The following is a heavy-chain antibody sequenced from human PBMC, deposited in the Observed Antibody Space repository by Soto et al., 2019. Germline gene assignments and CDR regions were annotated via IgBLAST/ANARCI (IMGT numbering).Heavy chain of an antibody. CDR1: GGSISSGGYS. V-gene: IGHV4-30-2*01. J-gene: IGHJ4*02. D-gene: IGHD2-21*01. CDR2: IYHSGST. CDR3: PSPPGIEVDY. Sequence: LSLTCAVSGGSISSGGYSWSWIRQPPGKGLEWIGYIYHSGSTYYNPSLKSRVTISVDRSKNQFSLKLSSVTAADTAVYYCPSPPGIEVDYWGQGTLVTVFS.